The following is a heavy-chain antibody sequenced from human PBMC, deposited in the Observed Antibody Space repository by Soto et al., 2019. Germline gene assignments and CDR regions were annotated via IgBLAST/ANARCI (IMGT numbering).Heavy chain of an antibody. D-gene: IGHD3-3*01. CDR2: IYYSGST. Sequence: SETLSLTCTVSGGSISSGDYYWSWIRQPPGKGLEWIGYIYYSGSTYYNPSLKSRVTISVDTSKNQFSLKLSSVTAADTAVYYCARGAPDTIFGVVTGWGQGTLVTVSS. CDR3: ARGAPDTIFGVVTG. CDR1: GGSISSGDYY. V-gene: IGHV4-30-4*08. J-gene: IGHJ4*02.